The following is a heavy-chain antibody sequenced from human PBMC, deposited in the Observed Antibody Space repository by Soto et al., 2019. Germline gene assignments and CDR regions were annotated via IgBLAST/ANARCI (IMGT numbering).Heavy chain of an antibody. CDR3: AREDGIVGATSAFDY. J-gene: IGHJ4*02. D-gene: IGHD1-26*01. Sequence: EVLLVESGGGLVKPGGSLRLSCAASGFTFSTYNMNWVRQAPGKGLEWVSSINGRGNYIYYTDAVKGRFNISRDNAKTSLYLQMNSLRAEDTAVYYCAREDGIVGATSAFDYWGQGTLVTVSS. V-gene: IGHV3-21*01. CDR1: GFTFSTYN. CDR2: INGRGNYI.